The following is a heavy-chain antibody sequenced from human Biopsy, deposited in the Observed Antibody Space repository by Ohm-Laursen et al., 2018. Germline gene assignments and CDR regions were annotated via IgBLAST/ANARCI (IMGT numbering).Heavy chain of an antibody. Sequence: SLRLSCAASGFNFRDYNMNWIRQAPGKGLEWISHISSSGTTIYYRDVVRGRFTISRDNAKNSLFLQMNSLRADDTAVYYCTGRYDIGAYGVDVWGQGTTVIVSS. CDR1: GFNFRDYN. D-gene: IGHD3-9*01. J-gene: IGHJ6*02. CDR3: TGRYDIGAYGVDV. CDR2: ISSSGTTI. V-gene: IGHV3-11*01.